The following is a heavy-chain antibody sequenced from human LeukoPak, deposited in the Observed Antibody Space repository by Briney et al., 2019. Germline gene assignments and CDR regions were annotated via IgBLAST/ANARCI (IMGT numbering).Heavy chain of an antibody. J-gene: IGHJ4*02. CDR1: GYTFTGYY. Sequence: VASVKVSCKASGYTFTGYYIHWVRQAPGQGLEWVGWINPSGGSTSYAQKFQGRVTMTRDMSTSTVYMELSSLRSEDTAVYYCARGEGSGWQNYFDYWGQGTLVTVSS. D-gene: IGHD6-19*01. CDR2: INPSGGST. V-gene: IGHV1-46*01. CDR3: ARGEGSGWQNYFDY.